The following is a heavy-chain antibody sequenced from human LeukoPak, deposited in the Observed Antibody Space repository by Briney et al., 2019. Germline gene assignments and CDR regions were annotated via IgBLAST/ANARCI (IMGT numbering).Heavy chain of an antibody. Sequence: SETLSLTCTVSGYSISSGYYWGWIRQPPGKGLEGVGSIYYSGSTDYNPSLKSRVTISLDTSKIQFSLKLSSVTAADTAVYYCARDSWVVRWYFDLWGRGKLVTVSS. CDR3: ARDSWVVRWYFDL. CDR1: GYSISSGYY. J-gene: IGHJ2*01. CDR2: IYYSGST. V-gene: IGHV4-38-2*02. D-gene: IGHD3-10*01.